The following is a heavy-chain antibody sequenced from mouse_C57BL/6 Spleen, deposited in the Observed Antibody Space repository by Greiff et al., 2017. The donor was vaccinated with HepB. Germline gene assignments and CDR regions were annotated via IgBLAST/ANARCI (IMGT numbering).Heavy chain of an antibody. CDR1: GYAFSSSW. Sequence: QVQLKESGPELVKPGASVKISCKASGYAFSSSWMNWVKQRPGKGLEWIGRIYPGDGDTNYNGKFKGKATLTADKSSSTAYMQLSSLTSEDSAVYFCASYYGSFYFDYWGQGTTLTVSS. CDR2: IYPGDGDT. V-gene: IGHV1-82*01. CDR3: ASYYGSFYFDY. D-gene: IGHD1-1*01. J-gene: IGHJ2*01.